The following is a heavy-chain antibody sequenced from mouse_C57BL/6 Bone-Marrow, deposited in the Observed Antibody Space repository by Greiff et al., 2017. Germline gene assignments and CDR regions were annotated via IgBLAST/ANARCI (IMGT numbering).Heavy chain of an antibody. Sequence: QVQLQQPGAELVMPGASVKLSCKASGYTFTSYWMHWVKQRPGQGLEWIGEIDPSDSYTNYNQKFKGKATLTVDKSSSTAYMQLSSLTSEDSAVXYCSRENYRFDYWGQGTTLTVSS. J-gene: IGHJ2*01. V-gene: IGHV1-69*01. CDR2: IDPSDSYT. CDR1: GYTFTSYW. D-gene: IGHD2-1*01. CDR3: SRENYRFDY.